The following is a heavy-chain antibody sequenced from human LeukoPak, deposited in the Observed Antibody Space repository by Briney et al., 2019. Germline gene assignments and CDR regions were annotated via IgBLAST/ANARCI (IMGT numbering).Heavy chain of an antibody. V-gene: IGHV4-34*01. CDR2: INHSGST. J-gene: IGHJ6*02. CDR1: GGSFSGYY. CDR3: ARGDTYGSETYAYYYGMDV. Sequence: PSETLSLTCAVYGGSFSGYYWSWIRQPPGKGLEWIGEINHSGSTNYNPSLKSRVTISVDKSKNQFSLKLSSVTAADTAVYYCARGDTYGSETYAYYYGMDVWGQGTTVTVSS. D-gene: IGHD3-10*01.